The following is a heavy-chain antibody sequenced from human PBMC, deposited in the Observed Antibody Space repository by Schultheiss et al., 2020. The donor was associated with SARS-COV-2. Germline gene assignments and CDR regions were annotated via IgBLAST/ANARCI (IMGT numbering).Heavy chain of an antibody. D-gene: IGHD5-24*01. Sequence: GGSLRLSCAASGFTFSSYWMSWVRQAPGKGLEWVSVIYSGGSTYYADSVKGRFTISRDNSKNTLYLQMNSLRAEDTAVYYCARDRLQFGRYFDYWGQGTLVTVSS. CDR1: GFTFSSYW. J-gene: IGHJ4*02. CDR3: ARDRLQFGRYFDY. CDR2: IYSGGST. V-gene: IGHV3-66*01.